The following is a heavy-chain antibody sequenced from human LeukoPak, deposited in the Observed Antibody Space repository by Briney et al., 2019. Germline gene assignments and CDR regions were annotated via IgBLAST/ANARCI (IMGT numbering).Heavy chain of an antibody. D-gene: IGHD6-13*01. Sequence: SVKVPCKASGGTFSSYAISWVRQAPGQGLEWMGGIIPIFGTANYAQKFQGRVTITADESTSTAYMELSSLRSEDTAVYYCAREAEAAAGLNYYYMDVWGKGTTVTISS. J-gene: IGHJ6*03. CDR2: IIPIFGTA. V-gene: IGHV1-69*13. CDR3: AREAEAAAGLNYYYMDV. CDR1: GGTFSSYA.